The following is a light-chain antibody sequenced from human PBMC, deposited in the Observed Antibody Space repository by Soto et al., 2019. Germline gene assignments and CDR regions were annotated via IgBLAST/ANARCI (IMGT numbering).Light chain of an antibody. CDR2: ATS. J-gene: IGKJ1*01. CDR1: QTVNSDY. V-gene: IGKV3-20*01. CDR3: HQFGYSPRT. Sequence: EIVLTQSPGTLSLSPGETATLSCRASQTVNSDYLAWFQQRPGQAPRLLIFATSRRATDIPDRFSGSGSGTDFTLAIRRLKPEDFAVYYCHQFGYSPRTFGQGTKVDIK.